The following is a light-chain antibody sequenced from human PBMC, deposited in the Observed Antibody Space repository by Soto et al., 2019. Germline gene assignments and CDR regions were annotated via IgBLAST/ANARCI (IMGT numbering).Light chain of an antibody. J-gene: IGKJ4*01. CDR1: QSLFYNSNNKTF. CDR3: QQYFSPLSLT. V-gene: IGKV4-1*01. Sequence: DIVMTQSPDSLAVSLGERATMNCRSSQSLFYNSNNKTFLAWYQQKPAQPPKLLIYWASTRESGVPDRFSGSGSVTDFTLTISTLQAEDVAVYYYQQYFSPLSLTFGGGTKVDIK. CDR2: WAS.